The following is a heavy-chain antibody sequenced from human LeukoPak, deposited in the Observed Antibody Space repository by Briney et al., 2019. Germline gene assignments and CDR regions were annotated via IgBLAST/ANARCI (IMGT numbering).Heavy chain of an antibody. CDR1: GDSVSINSAA. CDR2: TYYSSKSYN. V-gene: IGHV6-1*01. Sequence: SQTLSLTFALSGDSVSINSAAWNWIRQSPTRGLEWLGRTYYSSKSYNDYAVSVKSRIAINPDTSKNQFSLQLNSVAPEDTAVYYCASSSGYSGGFDYWGQGTLVTVSS. CDR3: ASSSGYSGGFDY. J-gene: IGHJ4*02. D-gene: IGHD2-15*01.